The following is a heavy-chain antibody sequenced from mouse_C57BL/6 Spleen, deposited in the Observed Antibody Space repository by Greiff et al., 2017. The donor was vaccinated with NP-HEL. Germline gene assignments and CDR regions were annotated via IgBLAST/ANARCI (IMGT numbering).Heavy chain of an antibody. J-gene: IGHJ1*03. V-gene: IGHV5-17*01. CDR3: ARAYYYDYGDV. Sequence: DVMLVESGGGLVKPGGSLKLSCAASGFTFSDYGMHWVRQAPEKGLEWVAYISSGSSTIYYADTVKGRFTISRDNAKNTLFLQMTSLRSEDTAMYYCARAYYYDYGDVWGTGTTVTVSS. CDR2: ISSGSSTI. CDR1: GFTFSDYG. D-gene: IGHD2-4*01.